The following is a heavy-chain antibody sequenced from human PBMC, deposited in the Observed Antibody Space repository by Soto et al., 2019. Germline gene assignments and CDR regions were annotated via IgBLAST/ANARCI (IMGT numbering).Heavy chain of an antibody. CDR3: ASPSPRDTPEQWLVPFDY. CDR1: GGTFSSYT. D-gene: IGHD6-19*01. CDR2: IIPILGIA. Sequence: ASVKVSCKASGGTFSSYTISWVRQAPGQGLEWMGKIIPILGIANYAQKFQGRVTITADKSTSTAYMELSSLRSEDTAVYYCASPSPRDTPEQWLVPFDYWGQGTLVTVSS. V-gene: IGHV1-69*02. J-gene: IGHJ4*02.